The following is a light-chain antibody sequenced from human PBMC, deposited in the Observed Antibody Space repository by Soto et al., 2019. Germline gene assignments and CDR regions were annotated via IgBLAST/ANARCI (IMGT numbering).Light chain of an antibody. CDR1: SSDVGAYNY. CDR3: SSYTTSSSYV. CDR2: DVN. Sequence: QSALTQPASVSGSPGQSFAISCSGTSSDVGAYNYVSWYQQHSGKAPKLMIYDVNYRPSGISDRFSASKSGNTATLTISRLQAEDEADYYCSSYTTSSSYVFGSGTKVTVL. J-gene: IGLJ1*01. V-gene: IGLV2-14*01.